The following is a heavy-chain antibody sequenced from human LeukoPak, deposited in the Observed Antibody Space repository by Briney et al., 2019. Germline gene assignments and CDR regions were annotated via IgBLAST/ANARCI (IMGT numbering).Heavy chain of an antibody. CDR1: GGSISSYY. CDR2: IYYSGST. CDR3: ARYYGSGSYDLPYYYYGMDV. D-gene: IGHD3-10*01. V-gene: IGHV4-59*01. Sequence: PSETLSLTCTVSGGSISSYYWSWIRQPPGKELEWIGYIYYSGSTNYNPSLKSRVTISVDTSKNQFSLKLSSVTAADTAVYYCARYYGSGSYDLPYYYYGMDVWGQGTTVTVSS. J-gene: IGHJ6*02.